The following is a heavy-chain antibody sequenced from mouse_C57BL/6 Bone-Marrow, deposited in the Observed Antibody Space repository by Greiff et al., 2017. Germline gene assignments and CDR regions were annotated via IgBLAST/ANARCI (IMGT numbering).Heavy chain of an antibody. Sequence: EVKLVESGPELVKPGASVKMSCKASGYTFTDYNMHWVKQSHGKSLEWIGYINPNNGGTSYNQKFKGKATLTVNKSSSTAYMELRSLTSEDSAVYYCARGTITTVPWYFDVWGTGTTVTVSS. CDR1: GYTFTDYN. CDR3: ARGTITTVPWYFDV. J-gene: IGHJ1*03. V-gene: IGHV1-22*01. D-gene: IGHD1-1*01. CDR2: INPNNGGT.